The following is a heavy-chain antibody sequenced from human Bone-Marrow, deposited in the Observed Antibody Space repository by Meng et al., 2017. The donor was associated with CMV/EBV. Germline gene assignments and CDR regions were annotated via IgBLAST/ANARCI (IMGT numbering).Heavy chain of an antibody. J-gene: IGHJ4*02. CDR1: GGTFSSYA. CDR3: ARVGDYYDSSGYWD. Sequence: ASVKVSCKASGGTFSSYAINWVRQAPGQGLEWMGWINPNSGGTNYAQKFQGRVTMTRDTSISTAYMELSRLRSDDTAVYYCARVGDYYDSSGYWDWGQGTLVTVSS. D-gene: IGHD3-22*01. V-gene: IGHV1-2*02. CDR2: INPNSGGT.